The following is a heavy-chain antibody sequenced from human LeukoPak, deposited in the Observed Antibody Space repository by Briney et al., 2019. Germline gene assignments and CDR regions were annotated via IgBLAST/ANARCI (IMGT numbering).Heavy chain of an antibody. CDR3: ARARFSGPDDY. D-gene: IGHD6-19*01. J-gene: IGHJ4*02. CDR2: IYSGGAT. V-gene: IGHV3-53*01. CDR1: DFSVSSNY. Sequence: GGSLRLSCAVSDFSVSSNYMNWVRQAPGKGLEWVSVIYSGGATYYADSVRGRFTISRDKSKNMVSLQMTTLRAEDTAVYYCARARFSGPDDYWGQGTLVTVSS.